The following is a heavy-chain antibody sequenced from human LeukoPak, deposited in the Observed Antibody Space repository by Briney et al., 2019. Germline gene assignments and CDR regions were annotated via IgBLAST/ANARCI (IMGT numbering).Heavy chain of an antibody. CDR1: TFTPSAFY. CDR3: ASPDITTTEGDY. CDR2: IRSGGTHI. J-gene: IGHJ4*02. D-gene: IGHD1-1*01. V-gene: IGHV3-11*04. Sequence: GESLRLSCAASTFTPSAFYMSWIRQAPEKGRGWVSYIRSGGTHIYYADSVEGPLTISRHTAKNPLYLQMNSLRDDDTAVYYCASPDITTTEGDYWGQGILVTVSS.